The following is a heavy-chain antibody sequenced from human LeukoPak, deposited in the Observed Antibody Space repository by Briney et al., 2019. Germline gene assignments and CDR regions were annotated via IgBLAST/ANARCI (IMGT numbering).Heavy chain of an antibody. CDR3: ARSGSVVVVVAANYFDY. V-gene: IGHV1-18*01. CDR1: GYTFTSYG. Sequence: ASVKVSCKASGYTFTSYGISWVRQAPGQGLEWMGWISAYNGNTNYAQKLQGRVTMTTDTSTSTAYMELRSLRSDDTAVYYCARSGSVVVVVAANYFDYRGQGTLVTVSS. J-gene: IGHJ4*02. D-gene: IGHD2-15*01. CDR2: ISAYNGNT.